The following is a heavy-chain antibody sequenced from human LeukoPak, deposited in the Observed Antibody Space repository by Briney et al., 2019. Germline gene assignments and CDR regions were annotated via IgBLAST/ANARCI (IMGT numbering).Heavy chain of an antibody. CDR2: INPNSGGT. CDR1: GYTFTGYY. D-gene: IGHD3-10*01. J-gene: IGHJ4*02. CDR3: ARDNRMVRGVIPF. V-gene: IGHV1-2*02. Sequence: ASVKVSCKASGYTFTGYYMHWVRQAPGQGLEWMGWINPNSGGTNYAQKFQGRVTMTRDTSISTAYMELSRLRSDDTAVYYCARDNRMVRGVIPFWGQGTLVTVSS.